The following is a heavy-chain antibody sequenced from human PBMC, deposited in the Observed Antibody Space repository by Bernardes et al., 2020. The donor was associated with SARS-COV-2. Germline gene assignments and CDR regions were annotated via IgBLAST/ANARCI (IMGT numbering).Heavy chain of an antibody. CDR1: GDSVTSGSYH. CDR3: ARGDGNNPFGWFDP. J-gene: IGHJ5*02. CDR2: IYYSGST. Sequence: SETLSLTCTVSGDSVTSGSYHWNWIRHPPGKGLEWIGYIYYSGSTNYNPSLKSRVTISVDTSKNQFSLKLSSVTAADTAVYYCARGDGNNPFGWFDPWGQGTLVTVSS. V-gene: IGHV4-61*01. D-gene: IGHD3-10*01.